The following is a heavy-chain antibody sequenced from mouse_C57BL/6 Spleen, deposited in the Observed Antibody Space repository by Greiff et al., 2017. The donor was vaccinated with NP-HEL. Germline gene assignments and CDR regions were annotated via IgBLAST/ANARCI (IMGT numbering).Heavy chain of an antibody. Sequence: QVHVKQSGAELARPGASVKMSCKASGYTFTSYTMHWVKQRPGQGLEWIGYINPSSGYTKYNQKFKDKATLTADKSSSTAYMQLSSLTSEDSAVYYCARSFYGSSYVVFAYWGQGTLVTVSA. CDR2: INPSSGYT. CDR3: ARSFYGSSYVVFAY. D-gene: IGHD1-1*01. J-gene: IGHJ3*01. V-gene: IGHV1-4*01. CDR1: GYTFTSYT.